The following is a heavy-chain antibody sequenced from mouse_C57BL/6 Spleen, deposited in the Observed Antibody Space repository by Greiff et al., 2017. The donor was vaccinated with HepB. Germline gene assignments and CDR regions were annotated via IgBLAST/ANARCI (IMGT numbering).Heavy chain of an antibody. J-gene: IGHJ4*01. CDR3: ARTNWDYYAMDY. V-gene: IGHV5-17*01. CDR2: ISSGSSTI. D-gene: IGHD4-1*02. Sequence: DVQLQESGGGLVKPGGSLKLSCAASGFTFSDYGMHWVRQAPEKGLEWVAYISSGSSTIYYADTVKGRFTISRDNAKNTLFLQMTSLRSEDTAMYYCARTNWDYYAMDYWGQGTSVTVSS. CDR1: GFTFSDYG.